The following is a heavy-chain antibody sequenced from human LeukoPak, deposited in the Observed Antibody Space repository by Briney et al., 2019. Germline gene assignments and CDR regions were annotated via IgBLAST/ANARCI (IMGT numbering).Heavy chain of an antibody. J-gene: IGHJ4*02. Sequence: PLETLSLTCAVPGGSISSGGYSWSWIRQPPGKGLEWIGYIYHSGSTYYNPSLKSRVNISVDRSKNQFSLKLSSATAADTAVYYCAREGGRRGVDYWGQGTLVTVSS. CDR3: AREGGRRGVDY. CDR2: IYHSGST. CDR1: GGSISSGGYS. V-gene: IGHV4-30-2*01.